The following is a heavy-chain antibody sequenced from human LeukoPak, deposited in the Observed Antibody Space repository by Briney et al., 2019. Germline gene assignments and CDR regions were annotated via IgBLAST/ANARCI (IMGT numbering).Heavy chain of an antibody. Sequence: PGGSLRLSCAASGFTFSHYWMHWVRQAPGKGLEWVSFISSSGATIYYADSVKGRFTISRDNAKNSLYLQMKSLRAEDTAVYYCARDLGGGNWFDPWGQGTLVTVSS. V-gene: IGHV3-48*03. CDR1: GFTFSHYW. CDR2: ISSSGATI. J-gene: IGHJ5*02. CDR3: ARDLGGGNWFDP. D-gene: IGHD3-16*01.